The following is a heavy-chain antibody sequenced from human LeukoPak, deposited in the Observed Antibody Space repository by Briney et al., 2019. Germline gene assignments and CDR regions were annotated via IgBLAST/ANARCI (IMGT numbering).Heavy chain of an antibody. J-gene: IGHJ3*02. Sequence: GASVKVSCKASGYTFTSYGISWVRQAPGQGLEWMGWISAYNGNTNYAQKLQGRVTMTTDTSTSTAYMELRSLRSDDTAVYYCARPLRKQAVQNAFDIWGQGTMVTVSS. V-gene: IGHV1-18*01. CDR1: GYTFTSYG. CDR3: ARPLRKQAVQNAFDI. D-gene: IGHD6-19*01. CDR2: ISAYNGNT.